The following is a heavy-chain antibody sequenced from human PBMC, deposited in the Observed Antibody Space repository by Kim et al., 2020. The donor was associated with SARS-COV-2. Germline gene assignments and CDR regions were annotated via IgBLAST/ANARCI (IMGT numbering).Heavy chain of an antibody. V-gene: IGHV4-39*01. J-gene: IGHJ4*02. D-gene: IGHD2-2*01. Sequence: NPPLRLGDPISVDTSKNQFCLKLSSVTAADTAVYYCARRDIVVVPAGFDYWGQGTLVTVSS. CDR3: ARRDIVVVPAGFDY.